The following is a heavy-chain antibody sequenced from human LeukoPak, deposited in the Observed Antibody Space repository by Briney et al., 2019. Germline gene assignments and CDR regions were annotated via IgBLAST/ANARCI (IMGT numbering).Heavy chain of an antibody. V-gene: IGHV3-48*01. CDR3: SRVVQDVTGADY. CDR1: GFTFSNYH. D-gene: IGHD3-9*01. CDR2: IHSTSGSI. Sequence: PGGSLRLSCAAFGFTFSNYHMNWVRQAPGKGLEWLSYIHSTSGSIHYADSVKGRFTISRDNAKNSLYLQINSLRAEDTAVYYCSRVVQDVTGADYWGQGTLVIVSS. J-gene: IGHJ4*02.